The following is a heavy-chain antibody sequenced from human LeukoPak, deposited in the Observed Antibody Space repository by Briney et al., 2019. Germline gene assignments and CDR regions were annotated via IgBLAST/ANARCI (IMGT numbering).Heavy chain of an antibody. CDR3: ARPIRDYVWGSYRYTDDAFDI. Sequence: SETLSPTCTVSGGSISSSSYYWGWIRQPPGKGLEWIGSIYYSGSTYYNPSLKSRVTIPVDTSKNQFSLKLSSVTAADTAVYYCARPIRDYVWGSYRYTDDAFDIWGQGTMVTVSS. CDR1: GGSISSSSYY. J-gene: IGHJ3*02. CDR2: IYYSGST. V-gene: IGHV4-39*01. D-gene: IGHD3-16*02.